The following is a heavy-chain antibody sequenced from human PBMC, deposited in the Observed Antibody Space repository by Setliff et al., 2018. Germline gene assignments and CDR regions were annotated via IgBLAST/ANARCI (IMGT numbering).Heavy chain of an antibody. CDR2: IYYSGST. D-gene: IGHD1-1*01. V-gene: IGHV4-31*03. CDR3: GGGSLTTLRRRSFDI. J-gene: IGHJ3*02. Sequence: SETLSLTCTVSGGSISSGVYYWSWIRQHPGKGLEWIGYIYYSGSTYYNPSLKSRVTISVDTSKNQFSLKLSAVTAADTAVYYCGGGSLTTLRRRSFDIWGQGTMVTVSS. CDR1: GGSISSGVYY.